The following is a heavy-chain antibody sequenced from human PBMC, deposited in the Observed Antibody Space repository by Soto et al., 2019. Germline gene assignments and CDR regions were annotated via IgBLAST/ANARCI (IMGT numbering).Heavy chain of an antibody. J-gene: IGHJ4*02. D-gene: IGHD5-12*01. Sequence: PSETLSLTCAVYGGSFSGYYWSWIRQPPGKGLEWIGEINHSGSTNYNPSLKSRVTISVDTSKNQFSLKLSSVTAADTAVYYCARVGWLRFLDYWGQGTLVTVSS. CDR3: ARVGWLRFLDY. V-gene: IGHV4-34*01. CDR1: GGSFSGYY. CDR2: INHSGST.